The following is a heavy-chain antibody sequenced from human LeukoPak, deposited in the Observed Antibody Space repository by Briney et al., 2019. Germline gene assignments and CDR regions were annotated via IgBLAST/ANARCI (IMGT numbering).Heavy chain of an antibody. CDR1: GYSENFYG. J-gene: IGHJ6*03. Sequence: ASVKVSCKTSGYSENFYGITWVRQVAGKGLEWMGGFDPEDSGPIYAQNFQGRLTMTEDTSTDTFYMELRSLRSDDTALYFCATGRGDYYYFMDVWGKGTTVIVSS. CDR3: ATGRGDYYYFMDV. CDR2: FDPEDSGP. V-gene: IGHV1-24*01. D-gene: IGHD3-10*01.